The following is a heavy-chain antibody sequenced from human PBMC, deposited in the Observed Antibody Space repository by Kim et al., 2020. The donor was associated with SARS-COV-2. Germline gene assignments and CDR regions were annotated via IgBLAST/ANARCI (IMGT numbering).Heavy chain of an antibody. CDR3: ARLGITMVRGVADDFDP. Sequence: SETLSLTCTVSGGSISSSSYYWGWIRQPPGKGLEWIGSIYYSGSTYYNPSLKSRVTISVDTSKNQFSLKLSSVTAADTAVYYCARLGITMVRGVADDFDPWGQGTLVTVSS. CDR1: GGSISSSSYY. CDR2: IYYSGST. D-gene: IGHD3-10*01. V-gene: IGHV4-39*01. J-gene: IGHJ5*02.